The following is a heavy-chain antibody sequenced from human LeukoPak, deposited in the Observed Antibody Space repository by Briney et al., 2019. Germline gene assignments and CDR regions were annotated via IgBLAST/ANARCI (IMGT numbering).Heavy chain of an antibody. D-gene: IGHD3-10*01. CDR3: ARTGYGSGGWERYYYYYYGMDV. CDR1: GYTFTSYG. CDR2: ISAYNGNT. J-gene: IGHJ6*02. Sequence: ASVKVSCKASGYTFTSYGISWVRQAPGQGLEWMGWISAYNGNTNYAQKLQGRVTMNTDTSTSTAHMELRSLRSDDTAVYYCARTGYGSGGWERYYYYYYGMDVWGQGTTVTVSS. V-gene: IGHV1-18*01.